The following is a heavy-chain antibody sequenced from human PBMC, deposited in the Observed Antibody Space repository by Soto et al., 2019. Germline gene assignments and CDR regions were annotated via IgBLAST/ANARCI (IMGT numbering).Heavy chain of an antibody. CDR3: TTVQWELLLGFDY. V-gene: IGHV3-15*01. D-gene: IGHD1-26*01. J-gene: IGHJ4*02. CDR1: GFTFSNAW. CDR2: IKSKTDGGTT. Sequence: EVQLVESGGGLVKPGGSLRLSCAASGFTFSNAWMRWVRQAPGKELEWVGRIKSKTDGGTTDYAAPVKGRFTISRDDSKNTLYLRMNSLKTEDTAVYYCTTVQWELLLGFDYWGQGTLVTVSS.